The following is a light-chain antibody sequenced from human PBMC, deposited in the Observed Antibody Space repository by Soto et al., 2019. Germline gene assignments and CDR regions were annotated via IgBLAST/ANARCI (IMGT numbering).Light chain of an antibody. CDR3: QHYNGLPS. J-gene: IGKJ3*01. CDR1: QNINRY. CDR2: GAS. V-gene: IGKV1-5*01. Sequence: DIQMTQSPSTLSASVGDRVTITCRASQNINRYLAWYQQKPGEAPKLLVYGASSLQSGVPSRFSGSGSGTEFSLSINSLHPDDFATYYCQHYNGLPSFGPGTKVDIK.